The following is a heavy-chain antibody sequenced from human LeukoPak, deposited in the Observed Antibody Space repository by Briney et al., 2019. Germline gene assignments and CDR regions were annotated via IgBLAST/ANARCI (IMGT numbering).Heavy chain of an antibody. J-gene: IGHJ2*01. CDR2: IYQSGST. V-gene: IGHV4-38-2*02. CDR1: GYSIRSGYH. CDR3: ARGYRNRPYWYFDL. D-gene: IGHD1-14*01. Sequence: SETLSLTCSVSGYSIRSGYHWAWFRQAPGKGLEWMGSIYQSGSTYDNLSLKSRVTLSVDTSRNQFSLKLTSVTAADTAVYYCARGYRNRPYWYFDLWGRGTLVTVSS.